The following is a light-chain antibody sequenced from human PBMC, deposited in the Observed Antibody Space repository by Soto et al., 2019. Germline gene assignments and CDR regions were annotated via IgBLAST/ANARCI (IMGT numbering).Light chain of an antibody. CDR3: QQYSAAWT. Sequence: DIQMTQSPSTLSASVGDRVTITCRASQSISSWLAWYQQKPGKVPKLLIYKASNLESGVPSRFSGSGSGTEFTLTISSLQPDDFATYYCQQYSAAWTFGQGSKVEVK. J-gene: IGKJ1*01. V-gene: IGKV1-5*03. CDR1: QSISSW. CDR2: KAS.